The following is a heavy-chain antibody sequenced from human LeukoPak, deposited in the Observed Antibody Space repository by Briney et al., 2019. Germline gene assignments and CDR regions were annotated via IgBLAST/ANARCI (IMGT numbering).Heavy chain of an antibody. Sequence: PSETLSLTCAVYGGSFSGYFWSWIRQPPGKGLEWIGEINHSGSTNHNPSLKSRVTISVDTSKNQFSLKLTSVTAADTAVYYCARGPPTDYDILTGYSTNFDYWAQGTPVTVSS. CDR1: GGSFSGYF. D-gene: IGHD3-9*01. J-gene: IGHJ4*02. CDR2: INHSGST. CDR3: ARGPPTDYDILTGYSTNFDY. V-gene: IGHV4-34*01.